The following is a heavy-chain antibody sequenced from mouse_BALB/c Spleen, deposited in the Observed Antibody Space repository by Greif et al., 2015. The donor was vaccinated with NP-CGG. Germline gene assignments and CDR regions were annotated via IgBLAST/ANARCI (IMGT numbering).Heavy chain of an antibody. Sequence: VQLQQSGAELAKPGASVKMSCKASGYTFTSYWMHWVKQRPGQGLEWIGYINPSTGYTEYNQKFKDKATLTADKSSSTAYMQLSSLTSEDSAVYYCAREGDYYGSWFAYWGQGTLVTVSA. J-gene: IGHJ3*01. D-gene: IGHD1-1*01. V-gene: IGHV1-7*01. CDR3: AREGDYYGSWFAY. CDR2: INPSTGYT. CDR1: GYTFTSYW.